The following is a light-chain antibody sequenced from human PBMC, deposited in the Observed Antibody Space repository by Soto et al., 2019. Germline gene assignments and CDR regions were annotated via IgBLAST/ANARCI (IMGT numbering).Light chain of an antibody. CDR2: GAS. V-gene: IGKV3-20*01. CDR1: QSVSSSY. CDR3: QQYGSSPLYT. J-gene: IGKJ2*01. Sequence: EIVLTQSPGTLSLSPGERATLSCRASQSVSSSYLAWYQQKPGQAPRLLIYGASSSATGIPDRFSGSGSGTDFNLTISRLEPEDFAVYYCQQYGSSPLYTFGQGTKLEIK.